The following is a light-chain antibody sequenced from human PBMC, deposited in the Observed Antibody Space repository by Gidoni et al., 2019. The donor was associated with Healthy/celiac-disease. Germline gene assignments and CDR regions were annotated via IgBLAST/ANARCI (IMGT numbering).Light chain of an antibody. J-gene: IGKJ4*01. Sequence: LVLTQSPATLSLSPGERATLSCRASQSVSSYLAWYQQKPGQAPRLLIYDASHRATGTPAMFSGSGSGTDFTRTIRSLEPEDFAVYYCKQRSNWPLTFXGXTKVEIK. CDR1: QSVSSY. CDR2: DAS. CDR3: KQRSNWPLT. V-gene: IGKV3-11*01.